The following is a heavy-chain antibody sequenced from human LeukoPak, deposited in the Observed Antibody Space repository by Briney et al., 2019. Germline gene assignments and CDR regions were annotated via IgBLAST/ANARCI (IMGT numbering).Heavy chain of an antibody. V-gene: IGHV4-34*01. CDR2: INHSGST. CDR3: ARHAYDFWSGYYTRHYYYGMDV. D-gene: IGHD3-3*01. J-gene: IGHJ6*02. CDR1: GGSFSGYY. Sequence: PSETLSLTCAVYGGSFSGYYWSWTRQPPGKGLEWIGEINHSGSTNYNPSLKSRVTISVDTSKNQFPLKLSSVTAAGTAVYYCARHAYDFWSGYYTRHYYYGMDVWGQGTTVTVSS.